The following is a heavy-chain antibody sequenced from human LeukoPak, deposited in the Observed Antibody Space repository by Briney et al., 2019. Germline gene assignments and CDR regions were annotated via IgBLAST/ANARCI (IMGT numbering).Heavy chain of an antibody. Sequence: GGSLRLSCAASGFTFSSYSMNWVRQAPGKGLEWVSSISSSSSYIYYADSVKGRFTISRDNAKNSLYLQMNSLRAEDTAVYYCARDFRLYYNDSSGSELDDWGQGTLVTVSS. CDR1: GFTFSSYS. D-gene: IGHD3-22*01. CDR3: ARDFRLYYNDSSGSELDD. J-gene: IGHJ4*02. V-gene: IGHV3-21*01. CDR2: ISSSSSYI.